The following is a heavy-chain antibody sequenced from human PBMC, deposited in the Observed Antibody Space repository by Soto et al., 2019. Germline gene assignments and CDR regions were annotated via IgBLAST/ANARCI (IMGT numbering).Heavy chain of an antibody. V-gene: IGHV4-30-4*01. Sequence: QVQLQEAGPGLVRPSQTLSLTCTVAGGAMSENDYYWSWLRQSPGQGLQWIGYIYDTWPTSYSPSRKSGVTMSAVTSRLESSLKLPSVAAAVRALHIFAGGHVRGGFDMWGQGKLVSVSS. D-gene: IGHD3-10*02. CDR3: AGGHVRGGFDM. CDR1: GGAMSENDYY. CDR2: IYDTWPT. J-gene: IGHJ3*02.